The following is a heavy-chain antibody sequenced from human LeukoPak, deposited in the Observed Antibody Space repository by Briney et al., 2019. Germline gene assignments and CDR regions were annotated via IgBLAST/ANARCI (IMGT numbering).Heavy chain of an antibody. CDR1: GYTFTSYG. J-gene: IGHJ4*02. D-gene: IGHD3-10*01. CDR2: ISAYNGNT. Sequence: ASVKVSCKASGYTFTSYGISWVRQAPGQGLEWMGWISAYNGNTNYAQKLRGRVTMTTDTSTSTAYMELRSLRSDDTAVYYCARAMDGSGSYYNFDYWGQGTLVTVSS. V-gene: IGHV1-18*01. CDR3: ARAMDGSGSYYNFDY.